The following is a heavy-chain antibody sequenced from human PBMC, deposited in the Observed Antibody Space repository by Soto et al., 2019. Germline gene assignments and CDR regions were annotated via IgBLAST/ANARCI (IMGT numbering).Heavy chain of an antibody. J-gene: IGHJ4*02. D-gene: IGHD6-13*01. CDR1: GFTFSSYA. V-gene: IGHV3-23*01. Sequence: PGGSLRLSCAASGFTFSSYAMSRVRQAPGKGLEWVSAISGSGGSTYYADSVKGRFTISRDNSKNTLYLQMNSLRAEDTAVYYCAKDWSIAAAGTLYYFDYWGQGTLVTVSS. CDR2: ISGSGGST. CDR3: AKDWSIAAAGTLYYFDY.